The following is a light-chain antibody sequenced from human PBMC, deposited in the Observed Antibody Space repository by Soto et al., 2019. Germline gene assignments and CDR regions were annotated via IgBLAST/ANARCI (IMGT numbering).Light chain of an antibody. Sequence: AIRMTQSPSSLSASTGDRVTLTCRASQGISSYLAWYQQKPGKAPKLLIYAASTLQSGVPSRFSGSGSGTDFTLTISCLQSEDFATYYCHQYYSYPLTFGGGTKVEIK. J-gene: IGKJ4*01. CDR2: AAS. V-gene: IGKV1-8*01. CDR1: QGISSY. CDR3: HQYYSYPLT.